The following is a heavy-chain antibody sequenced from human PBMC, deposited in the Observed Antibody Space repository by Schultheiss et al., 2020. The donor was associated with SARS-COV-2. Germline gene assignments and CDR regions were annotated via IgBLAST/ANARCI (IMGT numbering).Heavy chain of an antibody. J-gene: IGHJ6*03. D-gene: IGHD6-6*01. V-gene: IGHV3-74*01. Sequence: GGSLRLSCAASGFTFSSYWMHWVRQAPGKGLVWVSRINSDGSSTSYADSVKGRFTISRDNAKNTLYLQMNSLRAEDTALYYCAKRGYSSSSPARRYHYYYMDVWGKGTTVTVSS. CDR3: AKRGYSSSSPARRYHYYYMDV. CDR1: GFTFSSYW. CDR2: INSDGSST.